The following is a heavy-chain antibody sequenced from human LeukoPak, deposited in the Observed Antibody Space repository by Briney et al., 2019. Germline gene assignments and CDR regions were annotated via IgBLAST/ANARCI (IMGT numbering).Heavy chain of an antibody. V-gene: IGHV4-4*07. Sequence: SETLSLTCTVSGGSISSYYWSWIWQPAGKGLEWIGRIYTSGSTNYNPSLKSRVTMSVDTSKNQFSLKLSSVTAADTAVYYCARDGQQPDDAFDIWGQGTMVTVSS. J-gene: IGHJ3*02. CDR3: ARDGQQPDDAFDI. CDR2: IYTSGST. CDR1: GGSISSYY. D-gene: IGHD6-13*01.